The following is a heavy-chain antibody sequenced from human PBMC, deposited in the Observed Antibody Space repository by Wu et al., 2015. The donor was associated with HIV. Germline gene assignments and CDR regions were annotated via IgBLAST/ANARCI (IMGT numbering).Heavy chain of an antibody. CDR3: ATTGATVVVMDALDM. J-gene: IGHJ3*02. D-gene: IGHD3-22*01. CDR2: ISGYNGNT. CDR1: GDGFTSYA. Sequence: QVHLVQFGGEVKKPGSSVKVTCKASGDGFTSYAVSWVRQAPGQGLEWMGGISGYNGNTNYAQKVQGRVTMTADTSTSTAYMEVRSLRSDDTAVYYCATTGATVVVMDALDMWGQGTMVTVSS. V-gene: IGHV1-18*01.